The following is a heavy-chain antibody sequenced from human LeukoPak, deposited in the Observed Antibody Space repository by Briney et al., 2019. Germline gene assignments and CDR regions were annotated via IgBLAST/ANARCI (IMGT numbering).Heavy chain of an antibody. Sequence: GGSLRLSCAASGFTFSSYAMHWVRQAPGKGLEYVSAISSNGGSTYYANSVKGRFTISRDNSKNTLYLQMGSLRAEDMAVYYCARSGGPGYSYGLGDDILTELYYWGQGTLVTVSS. D-gene: IGHD5-18*01. J-gene: IGHJ4*02. V-gene: IGHV3-64*01. CDR1: GFTFSSYA. CDR2: ISSNGGST. CDR3: ARSGGPGYSYGLGDDILTELYY.